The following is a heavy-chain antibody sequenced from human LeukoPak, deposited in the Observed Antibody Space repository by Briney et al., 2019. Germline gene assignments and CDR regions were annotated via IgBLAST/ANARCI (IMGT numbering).Heavy chain of an antibody. J-gene: IGHJ4*02. V-gene: IGHV4-59*01. CDR1: GGSISSYC. CDR3: ARVEMVRGVNRFDY. D-gene: IGHD3-10*01. CDR2: IYYSGST. Sequence: SETLSLTCAVSGGSISSYCWSWVRQPPGKGLEWIGYIYYSGSTNYNPSLKSRVTISVDTSKNQFSLKLSSVTAADTAVYYCARVEMVRGVNRFDYWGQGTLVTVSS.